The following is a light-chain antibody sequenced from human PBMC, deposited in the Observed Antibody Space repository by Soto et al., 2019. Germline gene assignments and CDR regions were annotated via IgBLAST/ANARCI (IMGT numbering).Light chain of an antibody. Sequence: DIQMTQSPSSLSASVGERVTITCRASQSIDKYLNWYQHKPGKAPYLLIYAASHLRSGVPTRFSGSGTGTSFTLTISSLQYEDLATYYWQQSYSSPGTFGRGTKVELK. CDR1: QSIDKY. CDR2: AAS. J-gene: IGKJ1*01. V-gene: IGKV1-39*01. CDR3: QQSYSSPGT.